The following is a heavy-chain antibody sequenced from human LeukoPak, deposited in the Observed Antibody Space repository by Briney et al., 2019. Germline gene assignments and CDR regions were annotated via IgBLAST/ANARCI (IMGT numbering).Heavy chain of an antibody. D-gene: IGHD2-2*01. Sequence: NPGGSLRLSCAASGFTFSSYSMNWVCQAPGKGLEWVSSISSSSSYIYYADSVKGRFTISRDNAKNSLYLQMNSLRAEDTAVYYCASSIESTSCYDYWGQGTLVTVSS. CDR2: ISSSSSYI. V-gene: IGHV3-21*01. CDR3: ASSIESTSCYDY. J-gene: IGHJ4*02. CDR1: GFTFSSYS.